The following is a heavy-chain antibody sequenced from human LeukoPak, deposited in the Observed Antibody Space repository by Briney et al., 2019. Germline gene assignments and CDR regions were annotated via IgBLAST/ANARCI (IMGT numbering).Heavy chain of an antibody. D-gene: IGHD5-18*01. J-gene: IGHJ4*02. CDR1: GGSFSGYY. CDR3: ARGRKRGYSYGTNYFDY. V-gene: IGHV4-34*01. CDR2: INHSGST. Sequence: SETLSLTCAVDGGSFSGYYWSWIRQPPGKGLEWIEEINHSGSTNYNPSLKSRVTISVDTSKNQFSLKLSSVTAADTAVYYCARGRKRGYSYGTNYFDYWGQGTLVTVSS.